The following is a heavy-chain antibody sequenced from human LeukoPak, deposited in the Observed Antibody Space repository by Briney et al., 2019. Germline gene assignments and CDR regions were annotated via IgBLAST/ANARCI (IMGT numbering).Heavy chain of an antibody. CDR2: INHSGST. J-gene: IGHJ4*02. Sequence: SETLSLTCAVYGGSFSGYYWSWIRQPPGKGLEWIGEINHSGSTNYNPSLKSRVTISVDTSENQFSLKLSSVTAADTAVYYCARHRGNPGYSDWYKTMEVFDYWGQGTLVTVSS. CDR1: GGSFSGYY. CDR3: ARHRGNPGYSDWYKTMEVFDY. V-gene: IGHV4-34*01. D-gene: IGHD3-9*01.